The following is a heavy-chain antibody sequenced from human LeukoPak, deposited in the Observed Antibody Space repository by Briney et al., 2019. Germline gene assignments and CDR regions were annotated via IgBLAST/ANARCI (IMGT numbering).Heavy chain of an antibody. V-gene: IGHV4-59*01. Sequence: SETLSLTCTVSGGSISSYYWSWIRQPPGKGLEWIGYICYSGSTNYNPSLKSRVTISVDTSKNQFSLKLSSVTAADTAVYYCARSDRPGSPYYYYYGMDVWGQGTTVTVSS. CDR3: ARSDRPGSPYYYYYGMDV. J-gene: IGHJ6*02. CDR1: GGSISSYY. D-gene: IGHD3-10*01. CDR2: ICYSGST.